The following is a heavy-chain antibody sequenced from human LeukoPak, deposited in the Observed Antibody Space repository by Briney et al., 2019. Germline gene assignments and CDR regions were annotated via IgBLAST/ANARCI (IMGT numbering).Heavy chain of an antibody. J-gene: IGHJ3*02. CDR1: GGSVTSGPYF. CDR3: ARARGGEGALDI. V-gene: IGHV4-61*02. D-gene: IGHD3-10*01. Sequence: SETLSLTCTVSGGSVTSGPYFWSWVRQPAGEGLEWIGRIATGGGTNYNPPLKSRATISVDTSKNQVSLKLSSVTAADTAVYYCARARGGEGALDIWGQGTMVTVSS. CDR2: IATGGGT.